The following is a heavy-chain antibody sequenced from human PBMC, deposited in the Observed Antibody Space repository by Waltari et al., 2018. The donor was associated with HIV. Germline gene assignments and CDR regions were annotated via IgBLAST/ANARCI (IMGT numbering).Heavy chain of an antibody. J-gene: IGHJ3*02. CDR1: GFTFGDYA. CDR2: IRRKAYGGTR. D-gene: IGHD3-10*01. Sequence: EVQLVESGGGLVQPGRSLRLSCTASGFTFGDYAMSWVRQAPGKGLEWVGFIRRKAYGGTREYAASVKGRFTISRDDSKSIAYLQMNSLKTEDTAVYYCTAFTANYYGYDAFDIWGQGTMVTVSS. CDR3: TAFTANYYGYDAFDI. V-gene: IGHV3-49*04.